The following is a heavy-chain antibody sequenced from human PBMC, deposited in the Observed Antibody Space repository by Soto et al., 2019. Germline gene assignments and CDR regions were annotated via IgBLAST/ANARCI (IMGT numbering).Heavy chain of an antibody. D-gene: IGHD3-10*01. CDR2: INHSGST. CDR3: ARGRHYYGSGSYYFHYYYYGMDV. Sequence: SETLSLTCAVYGGSFSGYYWSWIRQPPGKGLEWIGEINHSGSTNYNPSLKSRVTISVDTSKNQFSLKLSSVTAADTAVYYCARGRHYYGSGSYYFHYYYYGMDVWGQGTTVT. J-gene: IGHJ6*02. CDR1: GGSFSGYY. V-gene: IGHV4-34*01.